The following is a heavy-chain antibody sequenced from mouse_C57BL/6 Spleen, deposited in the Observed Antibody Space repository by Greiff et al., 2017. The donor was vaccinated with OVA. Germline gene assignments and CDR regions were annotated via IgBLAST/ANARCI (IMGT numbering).Heavy chain of an antibody. CDR2: IYPRSGNT. CDR1: GYTFTSYG. Sequence: VKLQESGAELVRPGASVKLSCKASGYTFTSYGISWVKQRTGQGLEWIGEIYPRSGNTYYNEKFKGKATLTADKSSSTAYMELRSLTSEDSAVYFCARGGQEAMDYWGQGTSVTVSS. V-gene: IGHV1-81*01. J-gene: IGHJ4*01. D-gene: IGHD3-3*01. CDR3: ARGGQEAMDY.